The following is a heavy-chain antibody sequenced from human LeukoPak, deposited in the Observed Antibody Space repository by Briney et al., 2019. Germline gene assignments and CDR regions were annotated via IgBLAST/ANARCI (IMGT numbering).Heavy chain of an antibody. CDR3: ARLGAPFLDY. CDR1: GNSISSYY. V-gene: IGHV4-59*08. Sequence: SETLSLTCSVSGNSISSYYWSWIRQPPGKGLEWIGYIYYNVTTNYNPSLKSRVTISVDKSKNHFSLNLSSVTAADTAVYYCARLGAPFLDYWGQGMLVTVSS. J-gene: IGHJ4*02. CDR2: IYYNVTT. D-gene: IGHD3-3*01.